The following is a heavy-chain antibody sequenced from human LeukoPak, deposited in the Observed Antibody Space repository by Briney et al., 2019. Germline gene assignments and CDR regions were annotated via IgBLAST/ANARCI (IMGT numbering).Heavy chain of an antibody. V-gene: IGHV1-69*13. CDR2: IIPKSATT. Sequence: SVKVSCKASGGIFNSYAISWVRQAPGQGLEWMGAIIPKSATTNYAQRFQGRATFTADEGTTTAYMELGGLTSGDAAIYFCATAPLGYCTHGVCYTNDFWGQGTLITVSS. J-gene: IGHJ4*01. CDR3: ATAPLGYCTHGVCYTNDF. CDR1: GGIFNSYA. D-gene: IGHD2-8*01.